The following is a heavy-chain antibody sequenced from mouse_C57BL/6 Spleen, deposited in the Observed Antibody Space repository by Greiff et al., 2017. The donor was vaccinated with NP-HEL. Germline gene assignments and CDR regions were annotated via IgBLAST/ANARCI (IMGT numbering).Heavy chain of an antibody. CDR2: IYPGSGST. V-gene: IGHV1-55*01. D-gene: IGHD1-1*01. CDR1: GYTFTSYW. Sequence: QVQLQQSGAELVKPGASVKMSCKASGYTFTSYWITWVKQRPGQGLEWIGDIYPGSGSTNYNEKFKSKATLTVDTSSSTAYMQLSSLTSEDSAVYYCARDYYGSIPYFDYWGQGTTLTVSS. CDR3: ARDYYGSIPYFDY. J-gene: IGHJ2*01.